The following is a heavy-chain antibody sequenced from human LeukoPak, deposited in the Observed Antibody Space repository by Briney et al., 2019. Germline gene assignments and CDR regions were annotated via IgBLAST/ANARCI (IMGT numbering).Heavy chain of an antibody. CDR2: ISSNGGST. J-gene: IGHJ4*02. CDR3: VKGLGRGSSGYYGFDY. D-gene: IGHD3-22*01. Sequence: GGSLRLSCSASGFTFSSYAMHCVRQAPGKGLQYVSAISSNGGSTYYADSVKGRFTISRDNSKNTLYLQMSSLRAEDTAVYYCVKGLGRGSSGYYGFDYWGQGTLVTVSS. V-gene: IGHV3-64D*09. CDR1: GFTFSSYA.